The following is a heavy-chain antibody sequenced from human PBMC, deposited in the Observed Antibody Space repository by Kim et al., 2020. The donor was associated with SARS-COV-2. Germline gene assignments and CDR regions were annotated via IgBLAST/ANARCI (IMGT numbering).Heavy chain of an antibody. J-gene: IGHJ4*02. Sequence: SVKGRVTTSRDNSKNTLYLQMNSLRAEDTAVYYCARENYYDSSGYSPFRYWGQGTLVTVSS. V-gene: IGHV3-30*07. D-gene: IGHD3-22*01. CDR3: ARENYYDSSGYSPFRY.